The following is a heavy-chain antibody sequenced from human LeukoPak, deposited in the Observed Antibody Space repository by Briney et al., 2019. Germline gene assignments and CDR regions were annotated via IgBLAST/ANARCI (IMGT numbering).Heavy chain of an antibody. J-gene: IGHJ4*02. CDR2: KWYDGSNK. CDR3: ARDRIEYSFDY. D-gene: IGHD6-6*01. Sequence: GGSLRLSCAASGFTFSSYGMHWVRQAPGKGLEWVAVKWYDGSNKYYADSVKGRFTISRDNSKNTLYLQMNSLRAEDTAVYYCARDRIEYSFDYWGQGTLITVSS. CDR1: GFTFSSYG. V-gene: IGHV3-33*01.